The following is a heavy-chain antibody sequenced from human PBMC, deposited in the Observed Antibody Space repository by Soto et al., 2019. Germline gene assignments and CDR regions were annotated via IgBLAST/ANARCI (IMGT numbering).Heavy chain of an antibody. CDR1: GFTVSSYG. Sequence: GGSLRLSCAASGFTVSSYGMHWVRQAPGKGLEWVAVISYDGSNKYYADSVKGRFTMSRDNSKNTLYLQMNSLRAEDTAVYYCAKDLKFPVVPAARLSFGYYYYGMDVWGQGTTVTVSS. J-gene: IGHJ6*02. D-gene: IGHD2-2*01. CDR2: ISYDGSNK. V-gene: IGHV3-30*18. CDR3: AKDLKFPVVPAARLSFGYYYYGMDV.